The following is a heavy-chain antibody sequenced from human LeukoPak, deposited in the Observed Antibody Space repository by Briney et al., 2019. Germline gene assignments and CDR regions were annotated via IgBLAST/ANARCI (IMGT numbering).Heavy chain of an antibody. V-gene: IGHV4-39*01. D-gene: IGHD3-22*01. CDR1: GGSISSSSYY. J-gene: IGHJ4*02. Sequence: SETLSPTCTVSGGSISSSSYYWGWIRQPPGKGLEWIGSIYYSGSTNYNPSLKSRVTISVDTSKNQFSLRLSSVTAADTAVYYCARRRYYDSSGYYYYFDFWGQGTLVTVSS. CDR3: ARRRYYDSSGYYYYFDF. CDR2: IYYSGST.